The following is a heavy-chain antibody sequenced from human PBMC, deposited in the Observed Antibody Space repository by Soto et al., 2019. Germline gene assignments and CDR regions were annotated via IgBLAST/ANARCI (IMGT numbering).Heavy chain of an antibody. CDR1: GYSFTSYW. J-gene: IGHJ6*02. CDR2: INPGDSDT. D-gene: IGHD3-10*01. CDR3: ARLWFGELLNHYGMDV. V-gene: IGHV5-51*01. Sequence: GESLKISCKGSGYSFTSYWIGWGRQMHGKGLERMGIINPGDSDTRYSPSFQGQVTISADKSISTAYLQWSSLKASDTAMYYCARLWFGELLNHYGMDVWGQGTTVTVSS.